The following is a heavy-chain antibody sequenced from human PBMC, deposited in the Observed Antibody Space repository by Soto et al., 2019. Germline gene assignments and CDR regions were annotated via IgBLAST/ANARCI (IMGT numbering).Heavy chain of an antibody. V-gene: IGHV6-1*01. CDR1: GDSVSSNSAA. CDR3: AIDGGFLDWLTGDYLDF. D-gene: IGHD3-3*01. Sequence: SQTLSLTCAISGDSVSSNSAAWNWIRQSPSRGLEWLGRTYYRSKWYNDYAVSVKSRITINPDTSKNQFSLQLNSVTPEDTAVYYCAIDGGFLDWLTGDYLDFWGHGTLVTVSS. J-gene: IGHJ4*01. CDR2: TYYRSKWYN.